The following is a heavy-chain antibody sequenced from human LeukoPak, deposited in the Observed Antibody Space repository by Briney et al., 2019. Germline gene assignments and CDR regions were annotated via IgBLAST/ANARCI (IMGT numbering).Heavy chain of an antibody. V-gene: IGHV4-59*08. J-gene: IGHJ4*02. Sequence: PSETLSLTCTVSGGSMSSYYWTWIRQPAGKGLEWIGYISNSGGTNYNPSLKSRVTISADTSRNQFSLKMTSVTAADTAVYFCARHGAGGSFGYWGRGTQVAVSS. D-gene: IGHD4-23*01. CDR3: ARHGAGGSFGY. CDR1: GGSMSSYY. CDR2: ISNSGGT.